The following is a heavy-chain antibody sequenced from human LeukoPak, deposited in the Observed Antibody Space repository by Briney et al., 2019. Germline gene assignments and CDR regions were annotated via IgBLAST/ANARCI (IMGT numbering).Heavy chain of an antibody. V-gene: IGHV4-34*01. J-gene: IGHJ5*02. CDR1: GGSFSGYY. D-gene: IGHD1-7*01. Sequence: SETLSLTCAMSGGSFSGYYWTWIRQPPGKGLEWIGEINHTGSTKYNPSLKSRVTISVDTSKNQFSLRLSSVTAADTAVYYCTREGMGTTFSAWFDPWGQGTLVTVSS. CDR3: TREGMGTTFSAWFDP. CDR2: INHTGST.